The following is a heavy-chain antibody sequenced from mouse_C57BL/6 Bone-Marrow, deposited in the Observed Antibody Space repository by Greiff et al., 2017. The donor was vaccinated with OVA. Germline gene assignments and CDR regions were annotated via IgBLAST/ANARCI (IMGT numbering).Heavy chain of an antibody. Sequence: QVQLQQSGAELARPGASVKLSCKASGYTFTSYGISWVKQRTGQGLEWIGEIYPGSGNTYYNEKFKGKATLTADKSSSTAYMEFRSLTSEDSAVYFCARQRLLFYAMDYWGQGTSVTVSS. D-gene: IGHD1-1*01. CDR1: GYTFTSYG. CDR2: IYPGSGNT. V-gene: IGHV1-81*01. J-gene: IGHJ4*01. CDR3: ARQRLLFYAMDY.